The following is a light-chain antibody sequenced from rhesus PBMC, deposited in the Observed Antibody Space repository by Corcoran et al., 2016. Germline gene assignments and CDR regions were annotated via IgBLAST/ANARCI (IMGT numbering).Light chain of an antibody. CDR1: QSLLHSNGNTY. Sequence: DIVMTQAPLSLPVTPGEPASISCRSSQSLLHSNGNTYLDWYLQKPGQSPRLLIYKVTNRESGVPERLSGSGSGTYFTLKISRVDPEDVGTYYCMQSTEDPWTFGQGTKVDIK. CDR3: MQSTEDPWT. CDR2: KVT. J-gene: IGKJ1*01. V-gene: IGKV2S2*01.